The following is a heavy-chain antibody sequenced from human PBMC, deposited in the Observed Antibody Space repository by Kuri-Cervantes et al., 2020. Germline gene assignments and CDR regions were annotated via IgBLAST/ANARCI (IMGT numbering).Heavy chain of an antibody. CDR1: GFTFSSYS. J-gene: IGHJ4*01. CDR3: ARDVPPGACTGGYCYLSY. CDR2: ISSSSSYI. V-gene: IGHV3-21*04. D-gene: IGHD2-15*01. Sequence: GGSLRLSCAASGFTFSSYSMNWVRQAPGKGLEWVSSISSSSSYIYYADSVKGRFTISRDNSKNTLYLQMNSLRAEDTAVYYCARDVPPGACTGGYCYLSYWGHGTLVTVSS.